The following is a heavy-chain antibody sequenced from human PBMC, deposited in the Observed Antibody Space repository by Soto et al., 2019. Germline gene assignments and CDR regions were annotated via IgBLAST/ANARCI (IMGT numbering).Heavy chain of an antibody. CDR2: IYWDDDK. CDR3: ARNDGYCSGGSCYGGWFDP. J-gene: IGHJ5*02. Sequence: SGPTLVKPTQTLTLTCTFSGFSLSTSGVGVGWIRQPPGKALEWLALIYWDDDKRYSPSLKSRLTITKDTSKNQVVLTMTNMDPVDTATYYCARNDGYCSGGSCYGGWFDPWGQGTLVTVSS. V-gene: IGHV2-5*02. CDR1: GFSLSTSGVG. D-gene: IGHD2-15*01.